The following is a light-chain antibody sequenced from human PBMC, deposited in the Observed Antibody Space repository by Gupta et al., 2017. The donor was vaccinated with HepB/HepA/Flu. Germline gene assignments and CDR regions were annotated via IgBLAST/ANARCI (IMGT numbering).Light chain of an antibody. J-gene: IGLJ1*01. CDR3: AAWDDSLNGFYV. Sequence: QTVLMQPPSASGTPGQRVTISCSGSSSNIGSNTVNCYQQLPGTAPKLLIFCNNQRPSGVPDRFSGSKSGTSASLAISGLQSEDEADYYCAAWDDSLNGFYVFGTGTKVTVL. CDR1: SSNIGSNT. V-gene: IGLV1-44*01. CDR2: CNN.